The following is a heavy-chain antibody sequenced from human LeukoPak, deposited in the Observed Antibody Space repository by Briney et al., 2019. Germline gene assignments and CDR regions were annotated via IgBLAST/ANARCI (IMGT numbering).Heavy chain of an antibody. V-gene: IGHV1-8*01. J-gene: IGHJ4*02. Sequence: ASVKVSCKASGYTFTSYDINWVRQATGQGLEWMGWMNPNSGNTGYARKFQGRVTMTRNTSISTAYMELSSLRSEDTAAYYCARKIAYNGYGVWGQGTLVTVSS. CDR3: ARKIAYNGYGV. CDR2: MNPNSGNT. CDR1: GYTFTSYD. D-gene: IGHD5-18*01.